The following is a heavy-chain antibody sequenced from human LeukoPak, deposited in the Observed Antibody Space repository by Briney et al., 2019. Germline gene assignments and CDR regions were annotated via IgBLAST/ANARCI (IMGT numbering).Heavy chain of an antibody. CDR2: INHSGST. D-gene: IGHD3-3*01. CDR3: ARGLSWSGYYSGY. Sequence: PSETLSLTCAVYGGSFSGYYWSWIRQPPGKGLEWIGEINHSGSTNYDPSLKSRVTISVDTSKNQFSLKLSSVTAADMAVYYCARGLSWSGYYSGYWGQGTLVTVSS. V-gene: IGHV4-34*01. CDR1: GGSFSGYY. J-gene: IGHJ4*02.